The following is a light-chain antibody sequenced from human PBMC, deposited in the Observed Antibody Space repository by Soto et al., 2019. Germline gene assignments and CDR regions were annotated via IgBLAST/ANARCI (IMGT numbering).Light chain of an antibody. V-gene: IGKV3-15*01. J-gene: IGKJ4*01. CDR3: QQYNNCPLT. CDR1: QSVSSN. Sequence: EIVMTQSPATLSVSPGERATLSCRASQSVSSNLAWYQQKPGQAPRLLIYGASTRATGIPARFSGSGSGTEFTLTISRLQSEDFAVYYCQQYNNCPLTCGGGTKVEIK. CDR2: GAS.